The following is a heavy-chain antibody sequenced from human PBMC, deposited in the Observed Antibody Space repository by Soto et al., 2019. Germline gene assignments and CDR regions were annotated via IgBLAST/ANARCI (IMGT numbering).Heavy chain of an antibody. Sequence: QVQLQQWGAGLLKPSETLSLTCAVYGGSFSGYYWSWIRQPPGKGLEWIGEIKHSGSTNYNPSLKSRVTISVETSKNQFSLKLSSVTAADTAVYYCARLWFGELSGWFDPWGQGTLVTVSS. V-gene: IGHV4-34*01. CDR2: IKHSGST. CDR1: GGSFSGYY. CDR3: ARLWFGELSGWFDP. J-gene: IGHJ5*02. D-gene: IGHD3-10*01.